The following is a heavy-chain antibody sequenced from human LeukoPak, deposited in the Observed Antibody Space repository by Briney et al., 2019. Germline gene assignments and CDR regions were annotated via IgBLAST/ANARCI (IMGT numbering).Heavy chain of an antibody. Sequence: RGSLRLSCAASGNYWMHWVRQAPGKGLVWVSHINSDGSWTSYADSVKGRFTISKDNAKNTVYLQMNSLRAEDTAVYYCVSFYETYWGRGTLVTVSS. D-gene: IGHD2/OR15-2a*01. V-gene: IGHV3-74*01. J-gene: IGHJ4*02. CDR2: INSDGSWT. CDR3: VSFYETY. CDR1: GNYW.